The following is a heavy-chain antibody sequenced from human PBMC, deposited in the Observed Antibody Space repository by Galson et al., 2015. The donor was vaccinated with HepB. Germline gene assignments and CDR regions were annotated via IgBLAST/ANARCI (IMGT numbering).Heavy chain of an antibody. D-gene: IGHD5-12*01. J-gene: IGHJ4*02. V-gene: IGHV3-30-3*01. CDR1: GFTFSSYA. CDR3: ARDHSGYDPHYFDY. Sequence: SLRLSCAASGFTFSSYAMHWVRQAPGKGLEWVAVISYDGSNKYYADSVKGRFTISRDNSKNTLYLQMNSLRAEDTAVYYCARDHSGYDPHYFDYWGQGTLVTVSS. CDR2: ISYDGSNK.